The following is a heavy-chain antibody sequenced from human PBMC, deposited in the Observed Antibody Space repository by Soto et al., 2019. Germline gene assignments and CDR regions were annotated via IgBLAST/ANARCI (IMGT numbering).Heavy chain of an antibody. J-gene: IGHJ4*02. CDR2: INAGNGNT. CDR1: GFTFTSYA. V-gene: IGHV1-3*01. CDR3: ARDLGGWPDY. Sequence: TGGALRLSCAASGFTFTSYAMHWVRQAPGQRLEWMGWINAGNGNTKYSQKFQGRVTITRDTSASTAYMELSSLRSEDTAVYYCARDLGGWPDYWGQGTLVTVSS. D-gene: IGHD2-15*01.